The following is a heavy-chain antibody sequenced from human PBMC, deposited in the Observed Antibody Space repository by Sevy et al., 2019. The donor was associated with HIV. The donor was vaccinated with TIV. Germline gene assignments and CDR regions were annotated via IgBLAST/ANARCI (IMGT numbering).Heavy chain of an antibody. CDR1: GYTFTSYG. CDR2: ISAYNRNT. V-gene: IGHV1-18*04. J-gene: IGHJ3*02. D-gene: IGHD6-19*01. CDR3: ARDRAGIAVAGDYDAFDI. Sequence: ASVKVSCKASGYTFTSYGISWVRQAPGQGLEWMGWISAYNRNTNYTQKLQGRVTMTTDTFTSTAYMELRSLRSDDTAVYYCARDRAGIAVAGDYDAFDIWGQGTMVTVSS.